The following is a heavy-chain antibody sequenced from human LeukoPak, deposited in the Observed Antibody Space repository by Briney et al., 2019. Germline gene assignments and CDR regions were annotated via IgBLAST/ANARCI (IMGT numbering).Heavy chain of an antibody. CDR2: MNPNSGNT. V-gene: IGHV1-8*01. D-gene: IGHD3-10*01. Sequence: ASVKVSCKASGYTFTSYDINWVRQATGQGLEWMGWMNPNSGNTGYAQKFQGRVTMTRNTSISTAYMELSSLRSEDTAVYYCAREVLLWFGEGYYYYYGMDAWGQGTTVTVSS. J-gene: IGHJ6*02. CDR1: GYTFTSYD. CDR3: AREVLLWFGEGYYYYYGMDA.